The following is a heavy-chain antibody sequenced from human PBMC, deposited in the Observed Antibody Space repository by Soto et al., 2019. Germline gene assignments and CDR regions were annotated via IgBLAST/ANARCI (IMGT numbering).Heavy chain of an antibody. CDR3: ASGIAAAALNWFDP. D-gene: IGHD6-13*01. J-gene: IGHJ5*02. CDR2: ISSSSSYI. V-gene: IGHV3-21*01. Sequence: PGGSLRLSCAASGFTFSSYSMNWVRQAPGKGLEWVSSISSSSSYIYYADSVKGRFTISRDNAKNSLYLQMNSLRAEDTAVYYCASGIAAAALNWFDPWGQGTLVTVSS. CDR1: GFTFSSYS.